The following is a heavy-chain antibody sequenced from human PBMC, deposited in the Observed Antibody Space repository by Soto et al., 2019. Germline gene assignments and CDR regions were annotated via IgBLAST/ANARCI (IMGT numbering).Heavy chain of an antibody. CDR1: GFSLSGGGVG. Sequence: SGPTLVNPTQTLTLTCTFSGFSLSGGGVGVGWIRQPPGKALECVALIYWNDGKRYSPSLKSRLTITKDTSKKQVVLTMTKMDPEDTATYYRATKTDHVDWFGLWGGGTQVTVSS. J-gene: IGHJ5*02. V-gene: IGHV2-5*01. CDR2: IYWNDGK. CDR3: ATKTDHVDWFGL.